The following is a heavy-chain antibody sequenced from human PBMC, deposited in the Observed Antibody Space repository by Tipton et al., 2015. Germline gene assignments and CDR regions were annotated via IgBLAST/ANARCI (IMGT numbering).Heavy chain of an antibody. CDR1: GFTFEDFA. Sequence: SLRLSCAASGFTFEDFAMHWVRKTPGKGLEWVSGISWNGGSTGYGDSVKGRFTISRDNGKNFLFLQMNSLRAEDTASYYCAKDFRSSSWSSYFYGLDVWGQGTTVTVSS. D-gene: IGHD6-13*01. J-gene: IGHJ6*02. V-gene: IGHV3-9*01. CDR3: AKDFRSSSWSSYFYGLDV. CDR2: ISWNGGST.